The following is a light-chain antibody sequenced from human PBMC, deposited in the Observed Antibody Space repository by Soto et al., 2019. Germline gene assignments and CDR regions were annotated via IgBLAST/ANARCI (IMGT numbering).Light chain of an antibody. CDR1: QTVYNY. V-gene: IGKV3-11*01. CDR2: DAS. Sequence: EIVLTQSPATLSLSPGERATLSCRASQTVYNYLVWYQQRPGQAPRLLISDASNRATGIPARFSGSGSGTDFTLTINSLEPGDLAIYFCPQRYDWPLTFGGGSKIEMK. CDR3: PQRYDWPLT. J-gene: IGKJ4*01.